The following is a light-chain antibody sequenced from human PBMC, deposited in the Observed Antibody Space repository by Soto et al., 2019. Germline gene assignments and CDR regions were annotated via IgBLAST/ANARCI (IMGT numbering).Light chain of an antibody. J-gene: IGKJ4*01. CDR2: TIS. CDR3: QQHNRYPLT. Sequence: DIQLTQSPSFLSASVGDRVTITCRASQDTSSSLAWYQQKPGKAPKLLIYTISTLQSGVPPRCRGSGSGTEFTLTISSLQPEDFATYYCQQHNRYPLTFGGGTKVEI. CDR1: QDTSSS. V-gene: IGKV1-9*01.